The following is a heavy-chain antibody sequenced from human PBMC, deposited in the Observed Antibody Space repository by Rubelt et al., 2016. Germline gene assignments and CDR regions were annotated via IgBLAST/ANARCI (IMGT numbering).Heavy chain of an antibody. J-gene: IGHJ4*02. CDR3: ASGIEMATIIDY. D-gene: IGHD5-24*01. Sequence: KSRVTISVDTSKNQFSLKLSSVTAADTAVYYCASGIEMATIIDYWGQGTLVTVSS. V-gene: IGHV4-30-2*04.